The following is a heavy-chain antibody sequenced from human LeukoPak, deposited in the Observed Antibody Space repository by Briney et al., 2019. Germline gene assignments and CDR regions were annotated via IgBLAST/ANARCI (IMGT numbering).Heavy chain of an antibody. CDR2: IYYSGNT. D-gene: IGHD3-10*01. J-gene: IGHJ6*02. V-gene: IGHV4-30-4*01. CDR3: ARLLWFGEGGHGVDV. Sequence: SETLSLTRTVSGGSVNSGDYYWSWIRQPPGKGLEWIGYIYYSGNTYYNPSLESRLTISLDTSKNQFSLKLSSVTAADTAVYYCARLLWFGEGGHGVDVWGQGTTVAVSS. CDR1: GGSVNSGDYY.